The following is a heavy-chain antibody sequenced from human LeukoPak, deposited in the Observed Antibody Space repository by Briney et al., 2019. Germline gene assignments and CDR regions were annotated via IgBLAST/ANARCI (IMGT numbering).Heavy chain of an antibody. Sequence: GGSLRLSCAASGFTFSSYGMHWVRQAPGKGLEWVAVISYDGRNKYYADSVKGRFTISRDNSKNTLYLQMNSLRAEDTAVYYCAKDPTQSSPFDYWGQGTLVTVSS. CDR1: GFTFSSYG. V-gene: IGHV3-30*18. CDR2: ISYDGRNK. CDR3: AKDPTQSSPFDY. J-gene: IGHJ4*02. D-gene: IGHD2-2*01.